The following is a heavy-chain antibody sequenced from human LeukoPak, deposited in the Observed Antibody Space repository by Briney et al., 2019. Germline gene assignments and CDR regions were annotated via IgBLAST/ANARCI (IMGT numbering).Heavy chain of an antibody. CDR2: IKHDGSTK. Sequence: GGSLRLSCAASGFTFSSSWMAWVRQAPGKGLEWVANIKHDGSTKHSVDSVTGRFTISRDNAKNSLYLQMNSLRAEDTAVYYCAISSTVTTLFDYWGQGTLVTVSS. CDR1: GFTFSSSW. D-gene: IGHD4-17*01. CDR3: AISSTVTTLFDY. V-gene: IGHV3-7*01. J-gene: IGHJ4*02.